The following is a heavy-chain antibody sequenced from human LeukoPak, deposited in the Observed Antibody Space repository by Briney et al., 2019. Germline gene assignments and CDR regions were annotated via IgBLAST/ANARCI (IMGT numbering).Heavy chain of an antibody. CDR1: GFTFSSYS. V-gene: IGHV3-21*01. J-gene: IGHJ4*02. CDR3: AKDSGGTRTLDY. Sequence: GGSLRLSCAASGFTFSSYSMNWVRLAPGKGLEWVSSVSFSSSYIYYADSVKGRFTISRDNAKNSLYLQMNSLRAEDTAVYYCAKDSGGTRTLDYWGQGALVTVSS. D-gene: IGHD2-15*01. CDR2: VSFSSSYI.